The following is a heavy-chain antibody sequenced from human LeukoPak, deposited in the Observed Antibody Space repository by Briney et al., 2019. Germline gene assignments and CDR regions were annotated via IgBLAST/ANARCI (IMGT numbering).Heavy chain of an antibody. CDR1: GFTFSSYG. CDR3: AKVRWGSDNALDS. J-gene: IGHJ4*02. CDR2: IRYDGSNK. D-gene: IGHD3-16*01. V-gene: IGHV3-30*02. Sequence: QPGGSLRLSCAASGFTFSSYGMYWVRQAPGKGLEWVAFIRYDGSNKYYADSVKGRFTISRDNSKNTLYLQMKSLRAEDTAVYYCAKVRWGSDNALDSWGQGTLVTGSS.